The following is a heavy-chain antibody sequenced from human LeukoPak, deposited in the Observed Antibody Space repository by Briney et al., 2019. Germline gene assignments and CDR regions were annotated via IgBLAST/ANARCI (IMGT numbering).Heavy chain of an antibody. D-gene: IGHD6-13*01. CDR2: INPNSGGT. Sequence: ASVTVSFKASGYTFTGYYMHWVRQAPGQGREWMGWINPNSGGTNYAQKFQGRVTMTRDTSISTAYMELSRLRSDDTAVYYCERDKQQLDYGMDVWGQGTTVTVSS. CDR3: ERDKQQLDYGMDV. J-gene: IGHJ6*02. V-gene: IGHV1-2*02. CDR1: GYTFTGYY.